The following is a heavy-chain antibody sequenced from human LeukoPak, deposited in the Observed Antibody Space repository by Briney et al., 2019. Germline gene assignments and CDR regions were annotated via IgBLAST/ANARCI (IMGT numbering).Heavy chain of an antibody. Sequence: GRSLRLSCAASAFTFSNYWMSWVRQAPGKGLEWVANIKEDGSEINYVDSVKGRFTISRDNAKNSLYLQMNSLRVDDTAVYYCARDRGYSTFDYWDQGTLVTVSS. CDR3: ARDRGYSTFDY. D-gene: IGHD4-23*01. CDR1: AFTFSNYW. J-gene: IGHJ4*02. V-gene: IGHV3-7*01. CDR2: IKEDGSEI.